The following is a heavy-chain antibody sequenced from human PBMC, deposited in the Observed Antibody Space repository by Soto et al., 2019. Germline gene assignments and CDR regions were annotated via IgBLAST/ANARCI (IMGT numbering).Heavy chain of an antibody. D-gene: IGHD5-12*01. CDR1: GITSTTYA. Sequence: QVQLVQSGAEVKKPGASVKVSCKASGITSTTYAIHWVRQAPGQGLEWMDWINTGDGNARYSQRFLGRVSHTSDTSASAASMDQNSVSPAVTALYSRERAISGCVACGQGTLISVCS. J-gene: IGHJ5*02. V-gene: IGHV1-3*04. CDR2: INTGDGNA. CDR3: ERAISGCVA.